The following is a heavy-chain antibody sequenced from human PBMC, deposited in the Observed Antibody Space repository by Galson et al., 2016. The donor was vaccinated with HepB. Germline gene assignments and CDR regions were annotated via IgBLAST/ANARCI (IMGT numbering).Heavy chain of an antibody. CDR3: ATSPNNTV. CDR2: IRGSGGTT. CDR1: GFTLSSYA. V-gene: IGHV3-23*01. Sequence: SLRLSCAASGFTLSSYAMSWVRQAPGSGLEWVSSIRGSGGTTHYGNSGKGRFTISRDNSKNTLFLQMNSLRAQDTAVYYCATSPNNTVWGQGTTVTVSS. D-gene: IGHD1/OR15-1a*01. J-gene: IGHJ6*02.